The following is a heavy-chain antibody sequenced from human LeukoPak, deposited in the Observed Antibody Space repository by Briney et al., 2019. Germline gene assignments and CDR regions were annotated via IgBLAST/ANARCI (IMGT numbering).Heavy chain of an antibody. D-gene: IGHD1-26*01. CDR1: GGSISGYY. CDR3: ARGEWDLLFDY. Sequence: SETLSLTCTVSGGSISGYYWSWIRQPPGKGLEWIGYIFYSGSTNYNPSLKSRVTISVDTSKNQFSLKLSSVTAADTAVYYCARGEWDLLFDYWGQGTLATVSS. CDR2: IFYSGST. J-gene: IGHJ4*02. V-gene: IGHV4-59*01.